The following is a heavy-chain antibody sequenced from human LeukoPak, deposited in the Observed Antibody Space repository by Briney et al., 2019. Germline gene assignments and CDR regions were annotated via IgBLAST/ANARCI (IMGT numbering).Heavy chain of an antibody. D-gene: IGHD3-22*01. CDR2: ITSGFTP. V-gene: IGHV3-23*01. Sequence: PGGSLRLSCAASGLTFSNYAMSWFRQAPGKGLEWVSGITSGFTPHYADSVKGRFTISRDNSKNTFHLQMNSLRAEDTAVYYCAKDAPWYYYDSSGQIKSDYWGQGTLVTVSS. J-gene: IGHJ4*02. CDR1: GLTFSNYA. CDR3: AKDAPWYYYDSSGQIKSDY.